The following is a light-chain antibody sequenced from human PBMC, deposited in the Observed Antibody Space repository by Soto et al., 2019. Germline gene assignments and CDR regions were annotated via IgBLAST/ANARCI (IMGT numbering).Light chain of an antibody. CDR1: SSDVGAYNY. CDR2: EVS. J-gene: IGLJ1*01. V-gene: IGLV2-14*01. Sequence: QSVLTQPASVSGSPGQSITISCTGTSSDVGAYNYVSWYQQHPDKAPKLMIYEVSHRPSGVSNRFSGSKSGNTASLTISGLQAEDEADYYCCSYGGSHTWVFGTGTKVTVL. CDR3: CSYGGSHTWV.